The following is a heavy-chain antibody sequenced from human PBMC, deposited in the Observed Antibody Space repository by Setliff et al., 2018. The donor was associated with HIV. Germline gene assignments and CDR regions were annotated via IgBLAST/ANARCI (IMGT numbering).Heavy chain of an antibody. D-gene: IGHD5-18*01. J-gene: IGHJ4*02. V-gene: IGHV1-69*05. CDR2: VISTFGTE. CDR3: AAGYIYGNYAADY. CDR1: GDPLNTYA. Sequence: ASVKVSCKASGDPLNTYAISWVRQAPGQGLEWMGGVISTFGTEKYAQRFQDRVTITTDETTSTAYLEVRNLGSEDTAVYYCAAGYIYGNYAADYWGQGSPVTVSS.